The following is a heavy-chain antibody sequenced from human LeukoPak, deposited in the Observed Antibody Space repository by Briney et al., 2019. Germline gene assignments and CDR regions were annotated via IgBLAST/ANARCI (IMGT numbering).Heavy chain of an antibody. CDR3: AKLGRDYGDFAVDY. J-gene: IGHJ4*02. D-gene: IGHD4-17*01. CDR1: GFTFSNYA. Sequence: GGSLRLSCAASGFTFSNYAMSWVRQAPGKGLEWVSTISGSGGSTYYADSVKGRFTISRDNSKNTLYLQMNSLRAEDTAVYYCAKLGRDYGDFAVDYWGQGTLGTVSA. CDR2: ISGSGGST. V-gene: IGHV3-23*01.